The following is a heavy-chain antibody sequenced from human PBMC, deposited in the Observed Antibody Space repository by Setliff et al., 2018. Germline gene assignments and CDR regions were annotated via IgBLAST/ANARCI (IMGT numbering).Heavy chain of an antibody. CDR3: ASPSAGWTRPFDV. V-gene: IGHV5-51*01. CDR2: IYPGDLQI. J-gene: IGHJ3*01. CDR1: GHLFSISW. D-gene: IGHD3-3*01. Sequence: RGESLKISCKASGHLFSISWIGWVRQMPGKGLDWMGIIYPGDLQIKYSPSFHGRVTISADKSINTAYLEWSSLEASDTAMYYCASPSAGWTRPFDVWGQGTMVTVSS.